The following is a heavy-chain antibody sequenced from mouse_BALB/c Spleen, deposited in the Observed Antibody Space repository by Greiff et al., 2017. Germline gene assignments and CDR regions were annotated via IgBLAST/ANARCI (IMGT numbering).Heavy chain of an antibody. CDR2: IYPGNVNT. Sequence: VQLQQSGPELVKPGASVRISCKASGYTFTSYYIHWVKQRPGQGLEWIGWIYPGNVNTKYNEKFKGKATLTADKSSSTAYMQLSSLTSEDSAVYFCARNYGSMDYAMDYWGQGTSVTVSS. J-gene: IGHJ4*01. V-gene: IGHV1S56*01. CDR3: ARNYGSMDYAMDY. D-gene: IGHD1-1*01. CDR1: GYTFTSYY.